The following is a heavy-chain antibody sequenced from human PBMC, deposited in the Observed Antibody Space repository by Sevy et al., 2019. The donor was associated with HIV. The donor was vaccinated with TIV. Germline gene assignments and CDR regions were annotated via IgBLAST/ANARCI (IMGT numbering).Heavy chain of an antibody. D-gene: IGHD1-26*01. V-gene: IGHV4-31*03. CDR3: ARDIGFSGKYYGF. CDR1: GGSISSGYYY. Sequence: SETLSLTCTVSGGSISSGYYYWSWIRQHPGKGLEWIGYIYYSGSIYYNPSLKSRVTISVDTSKNQFSLKLSSVTPADTAVYYCARDIGFSGKYYGFWGQGTLVTVSS. CDR2: IYYSGSI. J-gene: IGHJ4*02.